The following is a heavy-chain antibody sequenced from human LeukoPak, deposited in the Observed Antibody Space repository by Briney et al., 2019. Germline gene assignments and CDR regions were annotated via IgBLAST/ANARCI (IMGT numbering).Heavy chain of an antibody. D-gene: IGHD6-19*01. CDR2: ISSSSSYI. CDR3: ARGAVAGPYYYYYMDV. J-gene: IGHJ6*03. V-gene: IGHV3-21*01. Sequence: PGGPLRLSCAASGFTFSSYSMNWVRQATGKGLEWVSSISSSSSYIHYADSVKGRFTISRDSAKNSLYLQMNSLRAEDTAVYYCARGAVAGPYYYYYMDVWGKGTTVTVSS. CDR1: GFTFSSYS.